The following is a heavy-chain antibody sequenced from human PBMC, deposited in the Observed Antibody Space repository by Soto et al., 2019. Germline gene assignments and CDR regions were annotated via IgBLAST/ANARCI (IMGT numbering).Heavy chain of an antibody. J-gene: IGHJ6*02. CDR1: GGSFSGYY. CDR2: INHSGST. Sequence: SSETLSLTCAVYGGSFSGYYWSWIRQPPGKGLEWIGEINHSGSTNYNPSLKSRVTISVDTSKNQFSLKLSSVTAADTAVYYCARALEEYYDFWSGYPSYYYYYGMDVWGQGTTVTVSS. D-gene: IGHD3-3*01. CDR3: ARALEEYYDFWSGYPSYYYYYGMDV. V-gene: IGHV4-34*01.